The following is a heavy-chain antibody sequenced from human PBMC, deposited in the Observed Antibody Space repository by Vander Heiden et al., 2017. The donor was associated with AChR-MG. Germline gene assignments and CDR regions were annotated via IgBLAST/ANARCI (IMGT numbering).Heavy chain of an antibody. D-gene: IGHD2-2*01. J-gene: IGHJ6*02. CDR2: IIPIFGTA. V-gene: IGHV1-69*01. CDR1: GGTFSRYA. Sequence: QVQLVQSGAEVKKPGSSVQVSCKASGGTFSRYAISWVRQAPGQGLEWMGGIIPIFGTANYAQKFQGRVTITADESTSTAYMELSSLRSEDTAVYYCARDQIVPAAIWYGMDVWGQGTTVTVSS. CDR3: ARDQIVPAAIWYGMDV.